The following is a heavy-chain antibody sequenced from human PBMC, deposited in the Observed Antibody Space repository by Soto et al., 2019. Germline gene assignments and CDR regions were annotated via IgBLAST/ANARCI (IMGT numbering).Heavy chain of an antibody. V-gene: IGHV4-61*05. CDR2: IYDSGST. J-gene: IGHJ4*02. CDR1: GDSITSNNYF. CDR3: ASADYGGNGVFDY. D-gene: IGHD4-17*01. Sequence: SETLSLTCTVSGDSITSNNYFWAWIRQPPGKGLEWIGYIYDSGSTSYNPSLKSRVTISVDTSKNQFSLKLSSVTAADTAVYYCASADYGGNGVFDYWGQGTLVTVSS.